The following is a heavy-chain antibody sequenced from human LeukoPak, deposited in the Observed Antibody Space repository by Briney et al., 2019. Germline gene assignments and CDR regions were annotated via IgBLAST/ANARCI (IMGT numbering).Heavy chain of an antibody. D-gene: IGHD1-26*01. CDR1: GFTFSSYG. J-gene: IGHJ3*02. CDR3: AKGEAERIVGATTAFDI. CDR2: ISYDGSNK. Sequence: PGRSLRLSCAASGFTFSSYGMHWVRQAPGKGPEWVAVISYDGSNKYYADSVKGRFTISRDNSKNTLYLQMNSLRAEDTAVYYCAKGEAERIVGATTAFDIWGQGTMVTVSS. V-gene: IGHV3-30*18.